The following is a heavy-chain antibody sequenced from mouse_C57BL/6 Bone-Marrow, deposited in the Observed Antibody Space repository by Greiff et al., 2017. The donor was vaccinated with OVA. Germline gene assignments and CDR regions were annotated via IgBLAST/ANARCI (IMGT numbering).Heavy chain of an antibody. CDR1: GFNIKDDY. CDR3: TKGYYGSRRGGDV. D-gene: IGHD1-1*01. Sequence: VQLQQSGAELVRPGASVKLSCTASGFNIKDDYMHWVKQRPEQGLEWIGWIDPENGDTEYASKFQGKATITADTSSNTAYLQLSSLTSEDTAVYYCTKGYYGSRRGGDVWGTGTTVTVSS. CDR2: IDPENGDT. J-gene: IGHJ1*03. V-gene: IGHV14-4*01.